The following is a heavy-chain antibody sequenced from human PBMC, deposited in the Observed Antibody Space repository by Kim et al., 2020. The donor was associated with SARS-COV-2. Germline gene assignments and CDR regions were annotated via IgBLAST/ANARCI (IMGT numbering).Heavy chain of an antibody. CDR3: ARGGGYRGDFDY. J-gene: IGHJ4*02. D-gene: IGHD5-12*01. CDR2: IYYSGST. V-gene: IGHV4-59*13. CDR1: GGSISSYY. Sequence: SETLSLTCTVSGGSISSYYWSWIRQPPGKGLEWIGYIYYSGSTNYNPSLKSRVTISVDTSKNQFSLKLSSVTAADTAVYYCARGGGYRGDFDYWGQGTL.